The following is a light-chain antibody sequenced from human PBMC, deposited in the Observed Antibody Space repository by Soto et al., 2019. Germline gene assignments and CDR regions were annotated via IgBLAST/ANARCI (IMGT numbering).Light chain of an antibody. Sequence: IVMAQSPATLSVSPGERVTISCRASQSVTNTLAWYQHKPGQAPRLLISYASRGATGIPSRFSGSGSGTGSTLTINSLQSEDFAVYYCQQYYTGLVTFGGGTKVEIK. CDR3: QQYYTGLVT. CDR1: QSVTNT. J-gene: IGKJ4*01. CDR2: YAS. V-gene: IGKV3-15*01.